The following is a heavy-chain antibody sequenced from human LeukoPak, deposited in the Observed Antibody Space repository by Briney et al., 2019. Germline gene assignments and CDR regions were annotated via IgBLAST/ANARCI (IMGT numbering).Heavy chain of an antibody. CDR2: IYHSGST. D-gene: IGHD4-17*01. Sequence: SETLSLTCTVSGGSISSGGYSWSWIRQPPGKGLEWIGYIYHSGSTYYNPSLKSRVTISVDRSKNQFSLKLSSVTAADTAVYYCARDVGTVTTYFDYWGQGTLVTVSS. J-gene: IGHJ4*02. CDR3: ARDVGTVTTYFDY. V-gene: IGHV4-30-2*01. CDR1: GGSISSGGYS.